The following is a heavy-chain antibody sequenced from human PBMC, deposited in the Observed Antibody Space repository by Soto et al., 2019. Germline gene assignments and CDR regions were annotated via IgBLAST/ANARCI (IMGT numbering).Heavy chain of an antibody. Sequence: PGGSLRLSCAASGFTFSSSVMSWVRQTPAKGLEWVSSISGDGGTTYYPDSVKGRFAISRDNSRNTLYLQLSGLRAEDTAIYYCAKKFGAYAPYFQHWGQGAQVTVSS. CDR3: AKKFGAYAPYFQH. CDR1: GFTFSSSV. CDR2: ISGDGGTT. V-gene: IGHV3-23*01. D-gene: IGHD5-12*01. J-gene: IGHJ1*01.